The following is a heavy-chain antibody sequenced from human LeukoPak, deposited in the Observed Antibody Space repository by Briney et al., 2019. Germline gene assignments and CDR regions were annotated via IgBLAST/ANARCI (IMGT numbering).Heavy chain of an antibody. Sequence: GGSLRLSCAASGFTFTNYAMNWVRQAPGKGLEWVSSISGSGDDTSYADSVKGRFTISKDNSKNTLYLQMNSLRAEDTAVYYCARTKHAVGLDYWGQGTLVTVSS. CDR1: GFTFTNYA. D-gene: IGHD1-7*01. CDR3: ARTKHAVGLDY. CDR2: ISGSGDDT. V-gene: IGHV3-23*01. J-gene: IGHJ4*02.